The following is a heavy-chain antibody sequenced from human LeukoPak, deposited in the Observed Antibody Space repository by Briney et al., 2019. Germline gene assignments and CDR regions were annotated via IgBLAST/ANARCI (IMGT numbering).Heavy chain of an antibody. Sequence: PSETLSLTCAVYGGSFSGYYWSWIHQPPGKGLEWIGEINHSGSTNYNPSLKSRVTISVDTSKNQFSLKLSSVTAADTAVYYCAREAQYYYDSSGYYNPIDYWGQGTLVTVSS. CDR1: GGSFSGYY. D-gene: IGHD3-22*01. J-gene: IGHJ4*02. CDR2: INHSGST. V-gene: IGHV4-34*01. CDR3: AREAQYYYDSSGYYNPIDY.